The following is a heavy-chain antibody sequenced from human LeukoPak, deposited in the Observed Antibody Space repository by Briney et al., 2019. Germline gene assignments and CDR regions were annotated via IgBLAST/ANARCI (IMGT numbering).Heavy chain of an antibody. CDR3: ARGPMVRGVKDYNYYMDV. V-gene: IGHV3-30*02. CDR2: IRYVGKNQ. Sequence: GGSLRLSCATSGFTLRDYDMHWVRQAPGKGLEWVSMIRYVGKNQYYVESVKGRFTFSRDNTKNTLYLQMDGLRVEDTAMYYCARGPMVRGVKDYNYYMDVWGKGTTVTVSS. J-gene: IGHJ6*03. D-gene: IGHD3-10*01. CDR1: GFTLRDYD.